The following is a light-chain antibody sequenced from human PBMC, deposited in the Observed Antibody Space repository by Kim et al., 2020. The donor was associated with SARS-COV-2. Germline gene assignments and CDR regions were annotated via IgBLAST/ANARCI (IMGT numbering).Light chain of an antibody. CDR1: KLEDKY. CDR2: QDT. V-gene: IGLV3-1*01. CDR3: QTWDSSSVI. J-gene: IGLJ2*01. Sequence: SYELTQPPSVSVSPGQTASITCSGDKLEDKYVCWYQQKAGQSPVLLIYQDTKWPSGIPERFSGSNSGNTATLTISGTQAMDEADYYCQTWDSSSVIFGGGTQLTVL.